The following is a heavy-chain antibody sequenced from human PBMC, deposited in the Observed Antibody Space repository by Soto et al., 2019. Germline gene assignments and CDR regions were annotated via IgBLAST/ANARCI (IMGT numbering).Heavy chain of an antibody. J-gene: IGHJ4*02. V-gene: IGHV2-5*01. Sequence: PTLVNPTQTLTLTCTFSGFSLSTSGVGVGWIRQPPGKALEWLALIYWNDDKRYSPSLKSRLTITKDTSKNQAVLTMTNMDPVDTATYYCAHRRRYSSSWYNFDYWGQGTLVTVSS. CDR3: AHRRRYSSSWYNFDY. D-gene: IGHD6-13*01. CDR1: GFSLSTSGVG. CDR2: IYWNDDK.